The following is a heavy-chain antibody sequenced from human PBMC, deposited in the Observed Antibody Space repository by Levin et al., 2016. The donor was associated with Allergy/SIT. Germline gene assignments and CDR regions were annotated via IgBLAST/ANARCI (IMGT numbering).Heavy chain of an antibody. Sequence: GESLKISCAASGFIFSNFAMNWVRQAPGKGLEWVSRISASGDTSYYADSVKGRFTNSRDNSKNTVYLQMNSLRVEDTAIYYCVKGGWGTFFVDYWGPGTLVSVSS. CDR2: ISASGDTS. D-gene: IGHD3-16*01. CDR1: GFIFSNFA. CDR3: VKGGWGTFFVDY. V-gene: IGHV3-23*01. J-gene: IGHJ4*02.